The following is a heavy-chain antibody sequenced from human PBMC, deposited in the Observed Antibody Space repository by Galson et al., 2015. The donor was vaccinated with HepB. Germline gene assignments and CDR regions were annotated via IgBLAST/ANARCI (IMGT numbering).Heavy chain of an antibody. CDR3: ARDLEAYCGGDCYSGDY. D-gene: IGHD2-21*01. CDR1: GYTFTSYG. V-gene: IGHV1-18*01. J-gene: IGHJ4*02. Sequence: SVKVSCKASGYTFTSYGISWVRQAPGQGLEWMGWISAYNGNTNYAQKLQGRVTMTTDTSTSTAYMELRSLRPDDTAVYYCARDLEAYCGGDCYSGDYWGQGTLVTVSS. CDR2: ISAYNGNT.